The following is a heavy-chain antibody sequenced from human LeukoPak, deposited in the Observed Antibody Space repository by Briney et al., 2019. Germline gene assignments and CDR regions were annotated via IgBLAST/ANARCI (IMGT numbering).Heavy chain of an antibody. CDR3: ARVNEKTDCSGGSCYYFDY. Sequence: SETLSLTCTVSGGSISSYYWSWIRQPAGKGLEWIGRISTSGGTNYNPSLKSRVTMSVDTSKNQFSLKLSSVTAADTAVYYCARVNEKTDCSGGSCYYFDYWGQGTLVTVSS. V-gene: IGHV4-4*07. D-gene: IGHD2-15*01. CDR1: GGSISSYY. J-gene: IGHJ4*02. CDR2: ISTSGGT.